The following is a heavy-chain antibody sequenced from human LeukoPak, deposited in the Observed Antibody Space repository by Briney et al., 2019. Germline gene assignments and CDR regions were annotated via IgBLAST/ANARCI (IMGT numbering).Heavy chain of an antibody. CDR2: INAGNGNT. CDR3: ARDVFYYDSSGPWGY. V-gene: IGHV1-3*01. Sequence: ASVKVSCKASGYTFTSYAMHWVRQAPGQRLEWMGWINAGNGNTKYSQKFQGRVTITRDTSASTAYMELSSLRSEDTAVYYCARDVFYYDSSGPWGYWGQGTLVTVST. J-gene: IGHJ4*02. D-gene: IGHD3-22*01. CDR1: GYTFTSYA.